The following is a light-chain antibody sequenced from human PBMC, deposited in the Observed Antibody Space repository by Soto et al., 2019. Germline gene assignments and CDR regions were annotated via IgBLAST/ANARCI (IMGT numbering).Light chain of an antibody. CDR2: GAS. Sequence: EIVLTQSPGTLSLSPGERVTLSCRASQSVSSSYLAWYQQKPGQAPRLLIYGASSRATGIPDRFNGSGSGTDFTLTISRLEPEDFAVYYCQQYGSSLSITFGQGTRLEIK. CDR3: QQYGSSLSIT. J-gene: IGKJ5*01. V-gene: IGKV3-20*01. CDR1: QSVSSSY.